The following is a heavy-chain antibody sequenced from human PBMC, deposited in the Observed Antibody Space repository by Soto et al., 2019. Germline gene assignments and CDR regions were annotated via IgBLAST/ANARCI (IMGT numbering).Heavy chain of an antibody. D-gene: IGHD3-10*01. Sequence: SETLSLTCTVSGGSISSSSYYWGWIRQPPGKGLEWIGSIYYSGSTYYNPSLKSRVTISVDTSKNQFSLKLSSVAAADTAVYYCARQEFFFQGNWFDPWGQGTLVTVSS. V-gene: IGHV4-39*01. CDR3: ARQEFFFQGNWFDP. J-gene: IGHJ5*02. CDR2: IYYSGST. CDR1: GGSISSSSYY.